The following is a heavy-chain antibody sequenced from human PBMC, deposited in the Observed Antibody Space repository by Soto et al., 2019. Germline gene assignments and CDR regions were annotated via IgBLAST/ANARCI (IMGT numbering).Heavy chain of an antibody. Sequence: ASVKVSCKASGGSFSGHAVSWVRQAPGQGLEWMGGIIPMFRTTNYARKFQGRLTITADESTSTASMELTSLRSEDTAIYYCARASPGGSQGSPPYIWGQGTLVTVSS. CDR2: IIPMFRTT. CDR1: GGSFSGHA. D-gene: IGHD3-10*01. CDR3: ARASPGGSQGSPPYI. J-gene: IGHJ4*02. V-gene: IGHV1-69*13.